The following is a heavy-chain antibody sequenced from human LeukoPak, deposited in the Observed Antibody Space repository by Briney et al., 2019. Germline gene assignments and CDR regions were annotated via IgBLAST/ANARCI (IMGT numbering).Heavy chain of an antibody. CDR3: AKDKVWDYYDSSGYYDY. Sequence: GGSLRLSCAASGFTFSSYAMHWVRQAPGKGLEWVSGISWNSGSIGYADSVKGRFTISRDNAKNSLYLQMNSLRAEDTALYYCAKDKVWDYYDSSGYYDYWGQGTLVTVSS. CDR1: GFTFSSYA. CDR2: ISWNSGSI. D-gene: IGHD3-22*01. J-gene: IGHJ4*02. V-gene: IGHV3-9*01.